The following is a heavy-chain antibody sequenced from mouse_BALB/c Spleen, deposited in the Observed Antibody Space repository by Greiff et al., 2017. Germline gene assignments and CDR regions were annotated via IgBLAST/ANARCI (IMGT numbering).Heavy chain of an antibody. CDR2: IYPGNSDT. Sequence: EVQLQQSGTVLARPGASVKMSCKASGYSFTSYWMHWVKQRPGQGLEWIGAIYPGNSDTSYNQKFKGKAKLTAVTSASTAYMELSSLTNEDSAVYYCTNEGSDDYDEAGFAYWGQGTLVTVSA. CDR3: TNEGSDDYDEAGFAY. V-gene: IGHV1-5*01. CDR1: GYSFTSYW. D-gene: IGHD2-4*01. J-gene: IGHJ3*01.